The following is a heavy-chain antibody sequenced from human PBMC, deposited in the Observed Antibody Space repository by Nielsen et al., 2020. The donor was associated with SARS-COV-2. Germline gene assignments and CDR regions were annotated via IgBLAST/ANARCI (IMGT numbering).Heavy chain of an antibody. CDR2: ISGSSSYI. J-gene: IGHJ6*03. D-gene: IGHD3-10*01. CDR1: GFTFSSYS. Sequence: GESLKISCASSGFTFSSYSMNWVRQAPGEGLEWVSSISGSSSYIYYADSVKGRFTISRDNAKSLLYLQMDSLRTEDTAVYYCASSITLVRGLRFYYMDVWGKGTTVTVSS. CDR3: ASSITLVRGLRFYYMDV. V-gene: IGHV3-21*01.